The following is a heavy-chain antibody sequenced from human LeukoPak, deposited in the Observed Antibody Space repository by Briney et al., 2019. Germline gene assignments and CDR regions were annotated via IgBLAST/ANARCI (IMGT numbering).Heavy chain of an antibody. D-gene: IGHD3-16*01. J-gene: IGHJ4*02. V-gene: IGHV3-21*01. Sequence: GGSLRLSCTVSGITFRTSSFNRVRQVPGKGLEWVSSISSSGTYMYYSDSVEGRFTISRDNAKNSVFLQMDSLRAEDTAVYFCARELGNADTFGNVPLGHWGQGTLVIVSS. CDR1: GITFRTSS. CDR2: ISSSGTYM. CDR3: ARELGNADTFGNVPLGH.